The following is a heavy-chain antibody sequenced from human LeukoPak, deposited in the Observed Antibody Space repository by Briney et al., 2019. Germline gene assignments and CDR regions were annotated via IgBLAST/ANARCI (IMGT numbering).Heavy chain of an antibody. CDR2: ISSSSSYR. V-gene: IGHV3-21*01. D-gene: IGHD4-17*01. CDR1: GFTFSSYS. J-gene: IGHJ4*02. Sequence: GGSLRLSCAASGFTFSSYSMNWVRQAPGKGLEWVSSISSSSSYRYYADSVKGRFTISRNNAKNSLYLQMNRLRAEDTAVYYCARWYYGDYQQFDYWGQGTLVTVSS. CDR3: ARWYYGDYQQFDY.